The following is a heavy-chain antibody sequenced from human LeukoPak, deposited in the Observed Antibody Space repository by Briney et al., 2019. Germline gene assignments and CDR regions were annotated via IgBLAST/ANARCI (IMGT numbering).Heavy chain of an antibody. CDR2: IYHSGST. CDR1: GGSISSGGYS. CDR3: ARGSGNFDY. V-gene: IGHV4-30-2*01. J-gene: IGHJ4*02. D-gene: IGHD2-15*01. Sequence: SETLSLTCAVSGGSISSGGYSWSWIRQPPGKGLEWIGYIYHSGSTYYNPSLKSRVTISVDRSKNQFSLKLGSVTAADTAVYYCARGSGNFDYWGQGTLVTVSS.